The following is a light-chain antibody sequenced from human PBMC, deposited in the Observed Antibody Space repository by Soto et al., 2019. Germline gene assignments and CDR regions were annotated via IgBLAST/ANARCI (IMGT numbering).Light chain of an antibody. CDR2: DAS. V-gene: IGKV3-11*01. CDR3: QQRFNWPLT. CDR1: QSVSSN. Sequence: EIVLTQSPATLSVSPGDRATLSFRASQSVSSNLAWYQQKPGQTPRLLIYDASSRATGIPARFSGSGSGTDFTLTISSLEPEDFAVYYCQQRFNWPLTFGGGTKVDIK. J-gene: IGKJ4*01.